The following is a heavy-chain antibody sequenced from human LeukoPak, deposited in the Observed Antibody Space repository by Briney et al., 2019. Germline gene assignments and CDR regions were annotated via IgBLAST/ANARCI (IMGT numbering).Heavy chain of an antibody. CDR1: GFTFSSYS. CDR2: ISSGDRT. D-gene: IGHD3-9*01. CDR3: AKDATASPYFHWFDN. Sequence: GGSLRLSCAASGFTFSSYSMNWVRQAPGKGLEWVAGISSGDRTFHAESVKGRFTISRDKSKDTLYLQMNSLRAEDTAVYYCAKDATASPYFHWFDNWGQGTQVIVSS. V-gene: IGHV3-23*01. J-gene: IGHJ4*02.